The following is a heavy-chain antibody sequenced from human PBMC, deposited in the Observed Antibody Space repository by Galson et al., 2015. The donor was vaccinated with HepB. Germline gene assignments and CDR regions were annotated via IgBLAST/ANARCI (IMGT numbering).Heavy chain of an antibody. Sequence: SVKVSCKASGYTFTLYYIHWVQQAPGQGLEWLGVINPNGGGTNYAEKFQGRVTMTRDTSTSTVYVEVSGLTSEDTAIYFCAIDQGIGFYYFIYWGQGTLVTVSS. D-gene: IGHD6-19*01. CDR3: AIDQGIGFYYFIY. J-gene: IGHJ4*02. CDR1: GYTFTLYY. V-gene: IGHV1-46*01. CDR2: INPNGGGT.